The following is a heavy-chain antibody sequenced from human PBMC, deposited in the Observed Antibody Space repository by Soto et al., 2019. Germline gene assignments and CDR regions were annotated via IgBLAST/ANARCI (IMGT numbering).Heavy chain of an antibody. CDR1: GFTFSSYG. CDR3: ARGRALDYYYYGMDV. Sequence: GGSLRLSCAASGFTFSSYGMHWVRQAPGKGLEWVAVIWYDGSNKYYADSVKGRFTISRDNSKNTLYLQMNSLRAEDTAVYYCARGRALDYYYYGMDVWGQGTTVTVSS. J-gene: IGHJ6*02. CDR2: IWYDGSNK. V-gene: IGHV3-33*01.